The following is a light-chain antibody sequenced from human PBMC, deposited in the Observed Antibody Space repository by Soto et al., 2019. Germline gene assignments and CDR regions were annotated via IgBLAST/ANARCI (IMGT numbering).Light chain of an antibody. CDR1: QSVSSSY. Sequence: EVLLTQSAGTLSLSPGERATLSCRASQSVSSSYLAWYQQKPGQAPRLLIYGASSRATGIPDRFSGSGSGTDFTLTISRLEPEDSAVYYCQQYGSSWTFGHGTKVDIK. CDR3: QQYGSSWT. V-gene: IGKV3-20*01. CDR2: GAS. J-gene: IGKJ1*01.